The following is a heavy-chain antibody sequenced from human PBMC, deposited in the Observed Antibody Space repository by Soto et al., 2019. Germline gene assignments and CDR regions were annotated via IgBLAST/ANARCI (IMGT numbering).Heavy chain of an antibody. J-gene: IGHJ4*02. D-gene: IGHD3-10*01. CDR2: IRSSANSYAT. CDR1: GFTFSGSA. CDR3: AKGAGWFGESHIDY. V-gene: IGHV3-73*01. Sequence: GGSLRLSCAGSGFTFSGSAMHWVRQASGKGLEWVGRIRSSANSYATAYAAPVKGRFTISRDDSKNTAYLQMNSLRAEDTAVYYCAKGAGWFGESHIDYWGQGTLVTSPQ.